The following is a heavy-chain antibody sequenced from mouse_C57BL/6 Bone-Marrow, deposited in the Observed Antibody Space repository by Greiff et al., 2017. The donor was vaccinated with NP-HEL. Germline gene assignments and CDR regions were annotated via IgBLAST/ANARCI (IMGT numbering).Heavy chain of an antibody. J-gene: IGHJ3*01. V-gene: IGHV1-26*01. CDR2: INPNNGGT. CDR1: GYTFTDYY. D-gene: IGHD6-5*01. CDR3: ARSLRLAY. Sequence: VQLQQSGPELVKPGASVKISCKASGYTFTDYYMNWVKQSHGKSLEWIGDINPNNGGTSYNQKFKGKATLTVDKSSSTAYMELRSLTSEDSAVYYCARSLRLAYWGQGTLVTVSA.